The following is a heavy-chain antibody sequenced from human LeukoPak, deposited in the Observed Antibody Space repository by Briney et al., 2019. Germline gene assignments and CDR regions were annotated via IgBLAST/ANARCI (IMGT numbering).Heavy chain of an antibody. CDR3: ARGHSSGWPAGYYGMDV. CDR2: IYSGGST. J-gene: IGHJ6*02. Sequence: GGSLRLSCAASGFTVSTNYMTWVRQAPGKGLECVSVIYSGGSTYYADSVKGRFTISRDNSKNTLYLQMNSLRAEDTAVYYCARGHSSGWPAGYYGMDVWGQGTTVTVSS. CDR1: GFTVSTNY. V-gene: IGHV3-53*01. D-gene: IGHD6-19*01.